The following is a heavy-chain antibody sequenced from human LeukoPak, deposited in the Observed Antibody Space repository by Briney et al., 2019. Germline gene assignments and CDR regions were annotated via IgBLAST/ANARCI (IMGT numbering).Heavy chain of an antibody. CDR1: GYTFTGYY. D-gene: IGHD1-26*01. J-gene: IGHJ4*02. CDR3: ARVAMSGIGSDDF. CDR2: INPYSGDT. Sequence: GASVKVSCKASGYTFTGYYVHWVRQAPGQGLEWMGWINPYSGDTNYAQKFQGRVTMTRDTSISTAYMELSSLKPDDTAVYYCARVAMSGIGSDDFWGQGTLVAVSS. V-gene: IGHV1-2*02.